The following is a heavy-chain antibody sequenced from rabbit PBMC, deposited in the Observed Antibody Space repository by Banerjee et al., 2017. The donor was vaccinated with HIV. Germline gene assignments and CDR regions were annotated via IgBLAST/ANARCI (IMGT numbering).Heavy chain of an antibody. Sequence: QEQVVEFGGGLVTPGGTLTLTCTASGFSFSSSYYMCWVRQAPGKGLEWIGCIYTDSGGTTDYASWAKGRFTISKTSSTAVTLQMTSLTAADTATYFCARGTYGYAGYAPNLWGQGTLVTVS. V-gene: IGHV1S45*01. J-gene: IGHJ4*01. D-gene: IGHD6-1*01. CDR1: GFSFSSSYY. CDR3: ARGTYGYAGYAPNL. CDR2: IYTDSGGTT.